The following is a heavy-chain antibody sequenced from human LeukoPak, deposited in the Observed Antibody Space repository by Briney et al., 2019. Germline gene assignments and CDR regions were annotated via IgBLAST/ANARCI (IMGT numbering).Heavy chain of an antibody. D-gene: IGHD4-17*01. CDR2: MNPNSGNT. CDR1: GYTFTSYD. J-gene: IGHJ5*02. V-gene: IGHV1-8*01. Sequence: ASVKVSCKASGYTFTSYDINWVRQAPGQGLEWMGWMNPNSGNTGYAQKFQGRVTMTRNTSISTAYMELSSLRSEDTAVYYCARVRSAVTTLAKRNWFDHWGQGTLVTVSS. CDR3: ARVRSAVTTLAKRNWFDH.